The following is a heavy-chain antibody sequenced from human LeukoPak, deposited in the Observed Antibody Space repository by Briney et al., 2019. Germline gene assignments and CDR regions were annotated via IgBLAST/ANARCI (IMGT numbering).Heavy chain of an antibody. D-gene: IGHD5-12*01. J-gene: IGHJ5*02. CDR2: IYYSGST. CDR3: ARNGPVALEWLRFSGRYYWFDP. CDR1: GGSISSSSYY. Sequence: PSETLSLTCTVSGGSISSSSYYWGWIRQPPGKGLEWIGSIYYSGSTYYNPSLKSRVTISVDTSKNQFSLKLSSVTAADTAVYYCARNGPVALEWLRFSGRYYWFDPWGQGTLVTVSS. V-gene: IGHV4-39*07.